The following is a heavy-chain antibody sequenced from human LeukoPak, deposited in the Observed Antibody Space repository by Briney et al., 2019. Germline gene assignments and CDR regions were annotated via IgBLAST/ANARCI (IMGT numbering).Heavy chain of an antibody. CDR1: GDSIRSHY. D-gene: IGHD6-13*01. Sequence: PSETLSLTCTVSGDSIRSHYWSWIRQPPGKGLEWIGYMYYSGITNYNPSLKSRVTISADTSKNQFSLRLTSVSAADTAVYYCARDQTLTAAPGSWFDPWGQGTLVTVSS. J-gene: IGHJ5*02. CDR3: ARDQTLTAAPGSWFDP. CDR2: MYYSGIT. V-gene: IGHV4-59*11.